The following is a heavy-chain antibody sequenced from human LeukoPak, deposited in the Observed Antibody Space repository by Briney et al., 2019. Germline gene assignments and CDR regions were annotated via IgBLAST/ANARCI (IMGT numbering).Heavy chain of an antibody. Sequence: GGSLRLSCAASGFTVSSNYMSWVRQAPGKGLEWVSDIYSGGSTYYADSVKGRFTISRDNSKNTLYLQMNSLRAEDTAVYYCARVIGSSSLHDAFDIWGQGTMVTVSS. CDR3: ARVIGSSSLHDAFDI. V-gene: IGHV3-66*01. CDR1: GFTVSSNY. CDR2: IYSGGST. J-gene: IGHJ3*02. D-gene: IGHD6-13*01.